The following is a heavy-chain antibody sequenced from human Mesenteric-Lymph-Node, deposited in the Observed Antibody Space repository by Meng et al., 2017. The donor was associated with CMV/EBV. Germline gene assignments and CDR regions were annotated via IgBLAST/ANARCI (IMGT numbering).Heavy chain of an antibody. CDR1: GFTFSSYW. CDR3: ARDRVLRFLEWPRMDV. J-gene: IGHJ6*02. D-gene: IGHD3-3*01. CDR2: INSDGSST. V-gene: IGHV3-74*01. Sequence: GGSLRLSCAASGFTFSSYWMHWVRPAPGKGLVWVSRINSDGSSTSYADSVKGRFTISRDNAKNTLYLQMNSLRAEDTAVYYCARDRVLRFLEWPRMDVWGQGTTVTVSS.